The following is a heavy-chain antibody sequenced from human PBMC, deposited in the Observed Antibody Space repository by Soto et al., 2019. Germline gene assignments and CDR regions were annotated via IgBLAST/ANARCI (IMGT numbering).Heavy chain of an antibody. Sequence: SDTLSLTCTVSCASVSTGVYYWTWIRQHPGKGLEWIGYIDNSGSTYYNPSLTGRVDISVDTSKNEFSLNLQSLTAADTAFYYCAGAVSDFDVRRYRTSYFDQWGQGILVTVSS. V-gene: IGHV4-31*03. D-gene: IGHD3-10*02. CDR1: CASVSTGVYY. J-gene: IGHJ4*02. CDR3: AGAVSDFDVRRYRTSYFDQ. CDR2: IDNSGST.